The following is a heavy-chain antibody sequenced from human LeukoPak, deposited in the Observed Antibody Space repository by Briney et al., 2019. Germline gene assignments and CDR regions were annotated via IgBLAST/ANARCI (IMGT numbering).Heavy chain of an antibody. D-gene: IGHD3-3*02. CDR2: VSGSGGVT. CDR3: ATFLAIVTARDSLYFQH. CDR1: GFTFSNYA. J-gene: IGHJ1*01. Sequence: GGSLRLSCAASGFTFSNYAMSWVRQAPGKGLEWISGVSGSGGVTYHAESVKGRFTISRDNSKNTLHLQMNSLRAEDTAVYYCATFLAIVTARDSLYFQHWGQGTLVTVSS. V-gene: IGHV3-23*01.